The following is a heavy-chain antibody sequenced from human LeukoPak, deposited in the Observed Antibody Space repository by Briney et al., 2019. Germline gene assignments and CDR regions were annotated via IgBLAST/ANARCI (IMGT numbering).Heavy chain of an antibody. CDR1: GFTFSSYG. Sequence: GGSLRLSCAASGFTFSSYGMHWVRQAPGKGLEWVAVISYDGSNKYYADSVKGRFTISRDNSKNTLYLQMNSLRAEDTAVYYCAKEDGDTSSCYASCSLDYWGQGTLVTVSS. CDR2: ISYDGSNK. J-gene: IGHJ4*02. CDR3: AKEDGDTSSCYASCSLDY. D-gene: IGHD2-15*01. V-gene: IGHV3-30*18.